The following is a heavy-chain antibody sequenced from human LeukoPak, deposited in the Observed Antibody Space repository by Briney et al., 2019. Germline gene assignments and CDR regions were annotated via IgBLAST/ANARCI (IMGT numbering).Heavy chain of an antibody. V-gene: IGHV3-48*03. CDR2: ISSSGSTI. D-gene: IGHD3-22*01. J-gene: IGHJ4*02. CDR3: ARHYYYDSSGYTTPPGY. Sequence: PGGSLRLSCAASGFTFSGSAMHWVRQAPGKGLEWVAYISSSGSTIYYADSVKGRFTISRDNAKNSLYLQMNSLRAEDTAVYYCARHYYYDSSGYTTPPGYWGQGTLVTVSS. CDR1: GFTFSGSA.